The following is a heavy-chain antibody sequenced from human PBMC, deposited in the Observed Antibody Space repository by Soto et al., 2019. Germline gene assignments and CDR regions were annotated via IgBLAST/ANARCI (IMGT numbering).Heavy chain of an antibody. V-gene: IGHV1-18*01. J-gene: IGHJ5*02. CDR1: GYAFTSYG. CDR2: ISAYNGNT. CDR3: ARVFLDNWFDP. Sequence: ASVKVSCKASGYAFTSYGISWAREAPGQGLEWMGWISAYNGNTNYAQKLQGRVTMTTDTSTSTAYMELRSLRSVYTAVYYCARVFLDNWFDPWGQGTLVTVSS.